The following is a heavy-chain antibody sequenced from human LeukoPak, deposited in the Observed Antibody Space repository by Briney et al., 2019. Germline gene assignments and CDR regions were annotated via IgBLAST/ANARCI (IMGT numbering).Heavy chain of an antibody. Sequence: ASVKVSCKTSGFTFSNSAMQWVRQARGQRLEWIGWIIVGSGRTHYAQNLQERITITRDMSTNTAYMELSSLRSYDTAVYYCAAELYSGTYGRCCSFAFWGQGTQVTVSS. J-gene: IGHJ4*02. V-gene: IGHV1-58*02. CDR2: IIVGSGRT. CDR1: GFTFSNSA. CDR3: AAELYSGTYGRCCSFAF. D-gene: IGHD1-26*01.